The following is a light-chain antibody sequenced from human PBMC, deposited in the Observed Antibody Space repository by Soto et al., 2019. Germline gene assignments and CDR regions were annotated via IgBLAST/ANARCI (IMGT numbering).Light chain of an antibody. Sequence: TQSPGTLSLSPGERATLSCRASQSVSSIYLAWYQQKPGKAPKLLIYDASSLESGVPSRFSGSGSGTEFTLTISSLQPDDFATYYCQQYNSYSTFGQGTKLEIK. CDR1: QSVSSIY. CDR3: QQYNSYST. V-gene: IGKV1-5*01. CDR2: DAS. J-gene: IGKJ2*01.